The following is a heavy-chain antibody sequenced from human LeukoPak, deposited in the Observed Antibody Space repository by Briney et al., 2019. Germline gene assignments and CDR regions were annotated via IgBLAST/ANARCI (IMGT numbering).Heavy chain of an antibody. V-gene: IGHV3-9*01. CDR1: GFTFDDYA. Sequence: GGSLRLSCAGSGFTFDDYAMHWVRQPPGKGLEWVSGISWNSGTIGYADSVKGRFTISRDNAKNSLYLQMNSLRAEDTAVYYCAELGITMIGGVWGKGTTVTISS. J-gene: IGHJ6*04. D-gene: IGHD3-10*02. CDR2: ISWNSGTI. CDR3: AELGITMIGGV.